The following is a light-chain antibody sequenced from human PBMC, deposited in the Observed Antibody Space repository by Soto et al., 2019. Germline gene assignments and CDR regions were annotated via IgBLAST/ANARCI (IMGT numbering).Light chain of an antibody. V-gene: IGKV1-5*01. Sequence: DIQMTQFPSTLPAAVGDSVTITCRASQTIYSWLAWYQQKPGEAPKLLIYDASTLQTGVPSRFTGSGSGTEFTLTISRLQPDDFATYYCQHYTGHLWTFGQGTKVDSK. CDR1: QTIYSW. J-gene: IGKJ1*01. CDR3: QHYTGHLWT. CDR2: DAS.